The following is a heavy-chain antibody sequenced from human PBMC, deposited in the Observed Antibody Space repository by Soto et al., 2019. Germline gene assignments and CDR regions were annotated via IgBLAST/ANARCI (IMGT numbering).Heavy chain of an antibody. V-gene: IGHV1-69*13. Sequence: GASAKVSCKDSGGTFSSYAISWVRQAPGQGLEWMGGIIPIFGTANYAQKFQGRVTITADEPTSTAYMELSRLRSEDTAVYYCASDLHPWYSSIQVRGGRFEPWGQGTMVTVSS. CDR2: IIPIFGTA. CDR3: ASDLHPWYSSIQVRGGRFEP. D-gene: IGHD6-13*01. CDR1: GGTFSSYA. J-gene: IGHJ5*02.